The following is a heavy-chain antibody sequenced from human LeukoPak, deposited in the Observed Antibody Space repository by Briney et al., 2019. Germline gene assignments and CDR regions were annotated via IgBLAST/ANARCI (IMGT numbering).Heavy chain of an antibody. V-gene: IGHV4-59*08. CDR2: INYSGST. Sequence: TPSETLSLTCTVSGGSISGYYWSWIRQPPGKGLEWIGYINYSGSTNYNPSLKSRVTISVDTSKNQFSLNLSFVTAADTAVYYCARHRDGYHFDYWGQGTLVTVSS. D-gene: IGHD5-24*01. CDR1: GGSISGYY. CDR3: ARHRDGYHFDY. J-gene: IGHJ4*02.